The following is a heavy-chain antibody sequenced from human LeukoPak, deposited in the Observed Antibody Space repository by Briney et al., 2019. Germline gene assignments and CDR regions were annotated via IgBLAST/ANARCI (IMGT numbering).Heavy chain of an antibody. CDR3: ARDSPSYDRSGKNFDY. CDR2: VYSGGST. Sequence: SETLSLTCTVSGGSISGYYWSWIRQPAGKGLEWIGHVYSGGSTNYNPSLKSRVTMSVDTSKNQFSLKLSSVTAADTAVYYCARDSPSYDRSGKNFDYWGQGTLVTVSS. J-gene: IGHJ4*02. D-gene: IGHD3-22*01. CDR1: GGSISGYY. V-gene: IGHV4-4*07.